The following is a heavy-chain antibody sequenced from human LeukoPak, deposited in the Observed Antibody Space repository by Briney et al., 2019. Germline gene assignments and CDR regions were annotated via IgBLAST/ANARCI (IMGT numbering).Heavy chain of an antibody. Sequence: SETLSLTRTVSGGSISSYYWSWIRQPPGKGLEWIGYICYSGSTNYNPSLKSRVTISVDTSKNQFSLKLSSVTAADTAVYYCARDRYYFDYWGQGTLVTVSS. V-gene: IGHV4-59*01. CDR1: GGSISSYY. CDR2: ICYSGST. J-gene: IGHJ4*02. CDR3: ARDRYYFDY.